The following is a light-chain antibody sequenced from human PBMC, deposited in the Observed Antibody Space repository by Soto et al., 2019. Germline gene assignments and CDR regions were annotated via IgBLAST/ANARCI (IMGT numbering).Light chain of an antibody. CDR1: QDIRGA. Sequence: AIQLTQSPSSLSASVGDRVTITCRASQDIRGALAWYQQKPGKAPKILIYDVSSLQSGVPSRFSGSSSGTDFTLTISGLQPEDFATYYCQQFNSYPIIFGQGTRQDIK. CDR3: QQFNSYPII. J-gene: IGKJ5*01. V-gene: IGKV1-13*02. CDR2: DVS.